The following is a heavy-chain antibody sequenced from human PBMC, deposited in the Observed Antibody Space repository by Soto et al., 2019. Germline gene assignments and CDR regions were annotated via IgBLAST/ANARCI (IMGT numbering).Heavy chain of an antibody. CDR2: ISSSGTHM. CDR1: GFRFSDYS. J-gene: IGHJ4*02. V-gene: IGHV3-21*05. CDR3: ARDPDAGDY. Sequence: GGSLRLSCAASGFRFSDYSMNWVRQAPGRGLEWVSYISSSGTHMFYADSVKGRFTISRDNAKNSLYLQMNSLRAEDTALYYCARDPDAGDYWGQGTLVTVSS.